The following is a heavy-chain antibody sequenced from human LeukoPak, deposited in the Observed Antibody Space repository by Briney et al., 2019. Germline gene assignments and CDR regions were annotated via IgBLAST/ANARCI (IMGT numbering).Heavy chain of an antibody. V-gene: IGHV4-61*08. D-gene: IGHD5-18*01. Sequence: SETLSLTCTVSGGSISSGGYYWSWIRQHPGKGLEWIGYIYYSGSTNYNPSLKSRVTISVDTSKNQFSLKLSSVTAADTAVYYCSHGSYYYGMDVWGQGTTVTVSS. J-gene: IGHJ6*02. CDR2: IYYSGST. CDR3: SHGSYYYGMDV. CDR1: GGSISSGGYY.